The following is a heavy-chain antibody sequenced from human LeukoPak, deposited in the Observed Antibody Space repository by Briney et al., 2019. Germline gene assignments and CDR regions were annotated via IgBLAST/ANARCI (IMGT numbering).Heavy chain of an antibody. J-gene: IGHJ4*02. CDR3: VRGSYGAYDY. CDR1: GFTFSTFW. Sequence: GGSLRLSCAASGFTFSTFWMSWVRQAPGKGLEWVANIKEDGSEKYYVDSVKGRFTISRDNAKNSLYLQMNSLRAEDTAVYYCVRGSYGAYDYWGQGSLVTVSS. D-gene: IGHD4-17*01. CDR2: IKEDGSEK. V-gene: IGHV3-7*01.